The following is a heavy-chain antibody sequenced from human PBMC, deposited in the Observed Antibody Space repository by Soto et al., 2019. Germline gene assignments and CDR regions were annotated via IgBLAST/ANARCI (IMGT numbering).Heavy chain of an antibody. Sequence: EVQLVESGGGLVQPGGSLRLSCAASGFTFSSYSMNWVRQAPGKGLEWVSYISSSSSTIYYADSVKGRFTISRDNAKNSLYLQMNSLRAEDTAVYYCARDLSIVGAFLGMDVWGQGTTVTVSS. CDR3: ARDLSIVGAFLGMDV. CDR1: GFTFSSYS. D-gene: IGHD1-26*01. CDR2: ISSSSSTI. J-gene: IGHJ6*02. V-gene: IGHV3-48*01.